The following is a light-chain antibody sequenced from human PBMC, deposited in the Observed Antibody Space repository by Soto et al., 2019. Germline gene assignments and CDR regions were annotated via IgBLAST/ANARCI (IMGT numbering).Light chain of an antibody. CDR2: AAS. J-gene: IGKJ1*01. Sequence: DIQMTQSPSSLSASVGDEVTITCRASQTIMTYLNWYQLKPGKPPRLLIYAASSLQRVVPSRFSGSGSGTDFTLTISSLQPEDFATYSCQQSYNSPQTFGRGTKVEIK. V-gene: IGKV1-39*01. CDR3: QQSYNSPQT. CDR1: QTIMTY.